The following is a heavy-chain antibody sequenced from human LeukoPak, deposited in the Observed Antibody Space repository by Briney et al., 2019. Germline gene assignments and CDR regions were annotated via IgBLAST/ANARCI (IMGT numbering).Heavy chain of an antibody. V-gene: IGHV3-33*01. CDR2: IWYDGSNK. Sequence: GGSLRLSRAASGFTFSSYGMHWVRQAPGKGLEWVAVIWYDGSNKYYADSVKGRFTISRDNSKNTLYLQMNSLRAEDTAVYYCARDHSSGWYSDYFDYWGQGTLVTVSS. CDR1: GFTFSSYG. D-gene: IGHD6-19*01. J-gene: IGHJ4*02. CDR3: ARDHSSGWYSDYFDY.